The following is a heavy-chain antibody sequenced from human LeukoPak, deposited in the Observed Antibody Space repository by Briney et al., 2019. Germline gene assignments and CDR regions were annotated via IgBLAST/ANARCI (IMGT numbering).Heavy chain of an antibody. V-gene: IGHV3-74*01. J-gene: IGHJ5*02. CDR1: GFTFSSYW. CDR2: INSDGSST. D-gene: IGHD3-22*01. CDR3: ARDHGIGGYYYDSSGYPGA. Sequence: PGGSLRLSCAASGFTFSSYWMHWVRQAPGKGLVWVSRINSDGSSTSYADSVKGRFTISRDNAKNTLYLQMNSLRAEDTAVYYCARDHGIGGYYYDSSGYPGAWGQGTLVTVSS.